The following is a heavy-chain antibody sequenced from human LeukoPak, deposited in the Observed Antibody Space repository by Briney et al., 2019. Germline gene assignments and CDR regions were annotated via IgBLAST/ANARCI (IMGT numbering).Heavy chain of an antibody. CDR1: GFTFSSYA. Sequence: GGSLRLSCAASGFTFSSYAMSWVRQAPGKGLEWVSAISGSGGSTYYADSVKGRFTISRDNSKNTLYLQMNSLRAEDTAVYYCARVYDFWSGYYPLGDWGQGTLVTVSS. V-gene: IGHV3-23*01. D-gene: IGHD3-3*01. CDR3: ARVYDFWSGYYPLGD. CDR2: ISGSGGST. J-gene: IGHJ4*02.